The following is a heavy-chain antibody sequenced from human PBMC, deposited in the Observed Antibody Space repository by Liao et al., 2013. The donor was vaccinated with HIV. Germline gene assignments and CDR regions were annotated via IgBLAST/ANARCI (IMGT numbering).Heavy chain of an antibody. CDR1: GGSINSGPYY. Sequence: QVQLQESGPGLVRPSQTLSLSCTASGGSINSGPYYWSWIRQPPGKGLEWIGYIYYSGSTNYNPSLKSRVTISVDTSKNQFSLKLSSVTAADTAVYYCARGSYSYAFDIWGQGTMVTVSS. D-gene: IGHD5-18*01. V-gene: IGHV4-61*01. CDR3: ARGSYSYAFDI. J-gene: IGHJ3*02. CDR2: IYYSGST.